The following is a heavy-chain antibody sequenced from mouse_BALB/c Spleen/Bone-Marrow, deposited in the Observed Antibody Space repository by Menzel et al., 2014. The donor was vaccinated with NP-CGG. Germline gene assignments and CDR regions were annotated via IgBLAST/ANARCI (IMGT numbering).Heavy chain of an antibody. CDR3: ARSGYYGRSYFDY. V-gene: IGHV1-20*02. Sequence: VQLQQSGPELVKPGASVKISCMASGYSFTGYFMNWVMQSHGTSLEWIGRINPYNGDTFYNQKFKGKATLTVDKSSSTAHMELRRLASEDSAVYDCARSGYYGRSYFDYWGQGTTLTVSS. CDR2: INPYNGDT. J-gene: IGHJ2*01. D-gene: IGHD1-1*01. CDR1: GYSFTGYF.